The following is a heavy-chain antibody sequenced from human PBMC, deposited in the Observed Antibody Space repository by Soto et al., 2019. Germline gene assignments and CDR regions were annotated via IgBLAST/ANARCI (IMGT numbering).Heavy chain of an antibody. CDR1: GYTFTSYD. D-gene: IGHD6-19*01. Sequence: QVQLVQSGAEVKKPGASVKVSCKASGYTFTSYDINWVRQATGQGLEWMGWMNPNSGNTGYAQKFQGRVTMTRNTSISTAYMELSSLRSEDTAVYYCARPHSSGWLGYYYYYGMDVWGQGTTVPVSS. V-gene: IGHV1-8*01. CDR2: MNPNSGNT. CDR3: ARPHSSGWLGYYYYYGMDV. J-gene: IGHJ6*02.